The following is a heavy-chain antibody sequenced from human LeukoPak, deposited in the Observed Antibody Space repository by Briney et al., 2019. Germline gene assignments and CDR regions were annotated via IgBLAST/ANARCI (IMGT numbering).Heavy chain of an antibody. Sequence: GSLRLSCAASGFTFRTNAMTWIRQPPGMGLEWIGEINHSGSTTYNPSLNTRVTISVDTSKNQISLKLSSVTAADTAVYYCARPRYGSGSLDSWGQGTLVTVSP. CDR1: GFTFRTNA. D-gene: IGHD3-10*01. CDR2: INHSGST. J-gene: IGHJ4*02. V-gene: IGHV4-34*01. CDR3: ARPRYGSGSLDS.